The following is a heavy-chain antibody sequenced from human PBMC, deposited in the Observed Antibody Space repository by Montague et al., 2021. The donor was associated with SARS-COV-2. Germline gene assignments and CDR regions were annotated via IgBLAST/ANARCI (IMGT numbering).Heavy chain of an antibody. J-gene: IGHJ6*02. D-gene: IGHD5/OR15-5a*01. CDR3: AKRSPVFHLRLGAEGMDV. Sequence: SLRLSCAASGFTFNNFDMPWVRQAPGKGLEWVALISYDGSLKYYTDSVKGRFTISRDSSKNTVFLHMNSLRAEDTAVYYCAKRSPVFHLRLGAEGMDVWGRGTTVTVSS. V-gene: IGHV3-30*18. CDR2: ISYDGSLK. CDR1: GFTFNNFD.